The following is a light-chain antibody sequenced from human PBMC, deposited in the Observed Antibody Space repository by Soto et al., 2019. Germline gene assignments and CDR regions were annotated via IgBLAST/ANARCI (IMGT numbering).Light chain of an antibody. CDR3: SSNTSSSSNYV. J-gene: IGLJ1*01. CDR2: EVS. Sequence: QSALTQPASVSGSPGQSITISCTGSTSDVGAYNYVSWYKHHPGQAPQLMIYEVSNRPSGVSNRFSGSKSGNTASLTISGLQADDEDDYYCSSNTSSSSNYVFGTGTKVTVL. CDR1: TSDVGAYNY. V-gene: IGLV2-14*01.